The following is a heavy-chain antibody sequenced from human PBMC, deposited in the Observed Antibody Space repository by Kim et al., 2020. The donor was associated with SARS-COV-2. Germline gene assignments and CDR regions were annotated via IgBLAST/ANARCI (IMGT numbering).Heavy chain of an antibody. CDR2: IYYSGST. V-gene: IGHV4-31*03. J-gene: IGHJ4*02. CDR3: ARGPLYLHGNWDFDY. Sequence: SETLSLTCTVSGGSISSGGYYWSWIRQHPGKGLEWIGYIYYSGSTYYNPSLKSRVTISVDTSKNQFSLKLSSVTAADTAVYYCARGPLYLHGNWDFDYWGQGTLVTVSS. D-gene: IGHD7-27*01. CDR1: GGSISSGGYY.